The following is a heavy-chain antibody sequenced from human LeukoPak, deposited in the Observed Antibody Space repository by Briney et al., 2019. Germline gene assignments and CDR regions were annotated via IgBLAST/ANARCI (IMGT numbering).Heavy chain of an antibody. Sequence: ASVKVSCKASGYTFTSYGISWVRQAPGQGLEWMGWISAYNGNTNYAQKLQGRVTMTTDTSTSTAYMELRSLRSDDTAVYYCARVNTLLRFLEWLYRLDAFDIWGQGTMVTVSS. CDR3: ARVNTLLRFLEWLYRLDAFDI. CDR1: GYTFTSYG. CDR2: ISAYNGNT. J-gene: IGHJ3*02. D-gene: IGHD3-3*01. V-gene: IGHV1-18*01.